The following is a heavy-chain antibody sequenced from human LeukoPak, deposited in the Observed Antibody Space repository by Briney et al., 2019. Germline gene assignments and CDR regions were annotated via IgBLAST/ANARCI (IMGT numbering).Heavy chain of an antibody. J-gene: IGHJ3*02. D-gene: IGHD6-13*01. CDR1: GGSISSYY. Sequence: SETLSLTCTVSGGSISSYYWSWIRQPPGKGLEWIGYIYYSGSTNYNPSLKSRVTISVDTSKNQFSLKLSSVSAADTAVYYCAREVAALVSRAFDIWGQGTMVTVSS. CDR2: IYYSGST. CDR3: AREVAALVSRAFDI. V-gene: IGHV4-59*01.